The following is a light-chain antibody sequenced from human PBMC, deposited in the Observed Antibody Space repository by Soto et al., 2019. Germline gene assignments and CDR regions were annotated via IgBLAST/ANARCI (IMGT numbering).Light chain of an antibody. CDR1: SSDVGGYNY. CDR2: EVS. V-gene: IGLV2-8*01. Sequence: QSVLTQPPSASGSPGQSVTISCTGTSSDVGGYNYVSWYQQHPGKAPKLMIYEVSKLPSGVPDRFSGSKSSNTASLTVSGLQAEDEADYYCSSYAGSNNRVFGTGTKVTVL. CDR3: SSYAGSNNRV. J-gene: IGLJ1*01.